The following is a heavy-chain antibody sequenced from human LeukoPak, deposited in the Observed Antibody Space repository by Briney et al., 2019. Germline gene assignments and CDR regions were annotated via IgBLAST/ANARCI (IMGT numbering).Heavy chain of an antibody. D-gene: IGHD3-3*01. CDR1: GFTFSSYA. V-gene: IGHV3-30*04. Sequence: GGSLRLSCAASGFTFSSYAMSWVRQAPGKGLEWVAVISYDGSNKYYADSVKGRFTISRDNSKNTLYLQMNSLRAEDTAVYYCARDPSRVGVVTSPRVYYYYGMDVWGQGTTVTVSS. CDR3: ARDPSRVGVVTSPRVYYYYGMDV. J-gene: IGHJ6*02. CDR2: ISYDGSNK.